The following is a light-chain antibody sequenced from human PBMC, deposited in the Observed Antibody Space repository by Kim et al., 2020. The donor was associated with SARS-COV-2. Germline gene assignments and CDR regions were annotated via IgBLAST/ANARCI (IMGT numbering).Light chain of an antibody. Sequence: DIQMTQSPSSVSASVGDRVTITCRASQGIRSWLAWYQQKPGKAPKLLIYGASSLQSGVPSRFSGSGSGTDFTLTIDSLQPEDFATYYCQQANSFPNAFGQGTRLEIK. CDR1: QGIRSW. CDR3: QQANSFPNA. V-gene: IGKV1-12*01. CDR2: GAS. J-gene: IGKJ5*01.